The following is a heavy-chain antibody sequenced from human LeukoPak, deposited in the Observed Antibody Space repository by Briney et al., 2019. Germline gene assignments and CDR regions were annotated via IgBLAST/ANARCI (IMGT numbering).Heavy chain of an antibody. CDR2: ISAYNGNT. Sequence: ASVKVSCKASGYTFTNYAISWVQQAPGQGLEWMGWISAYNGNTKYAQKVQGRATMTTDTSTSTAYMELRSPRSDDTAVYYCARRYYDSSGYFSNWFDPWGRGTQVTVSS. J-gene: IGHJ5*02. D-gene: IGHD3-22*01. CDR1: GYTFTNYA. CDR3: ARRYYDSSGYFSNWFDP. V-gene: IGHV1-18*01.